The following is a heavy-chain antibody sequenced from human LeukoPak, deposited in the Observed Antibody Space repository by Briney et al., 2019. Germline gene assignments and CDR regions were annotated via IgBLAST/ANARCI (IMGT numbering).Heavy chain of an antibody. V-gene: IGHV3-30-3*01. D-gene: IGHD3-9*01. CDR3: ARPHYDILTGYMYYFDY. J-gene: IGHJ4*02. Sequence: GGSLRLSCAASGFTFSSYAMHWVRQAPGKGLEWVAVISYDGSNKYYADSVKGRFTISRDNSKNTLYLQMNSLRAGDTAVYYCARPHYDILTGYMYYFDYWGQGTLVTVSS. CDR2: ISYDGSNK. CDR1: GFTFSSYA.